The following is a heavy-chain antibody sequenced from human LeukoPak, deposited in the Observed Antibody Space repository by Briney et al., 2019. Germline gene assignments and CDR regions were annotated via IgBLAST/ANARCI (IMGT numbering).Heavy chain of an antibody. V-gene: IGHV4-39*01. J-gene: IGHJ6*03. CDR3: ARLITMVRGVIITYNYYYYMDV. Sequence: SETLSLTCTVSGGSISSSSYYWGWIRQPPGKGLEWIGSIYYSGSTYYNPSLKSRVTISVDTSKNQFSLKLSSVTAADTAVYYCARLITMVRGVIITYNYYYYMDVWGKGTTVTVSS. CDR1: GGSISSSSYY. CDR2: IYYSGST. D-gene: IGHD3-10*01.